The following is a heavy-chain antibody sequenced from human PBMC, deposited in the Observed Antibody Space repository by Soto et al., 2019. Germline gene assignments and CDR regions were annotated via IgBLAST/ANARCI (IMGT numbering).Heavy chain of an antibody. V-gene: IGHV4-34*01. CDR1: GRSFSGYY. Sequence: PSETLSLTCAVYGRSFSGYYWSWIRQPPGKGLEWIGEINHSGSTNYNPSLKSRVTISVDTSKNQFSLKLSSVTAADTAVYYCARGKTWYYYYYMDVWGKGTTVTVSS. CDR2: INHSGST. J-gene: IGHJ6*03. CDR3: ARGKTWYYYYYMDV.